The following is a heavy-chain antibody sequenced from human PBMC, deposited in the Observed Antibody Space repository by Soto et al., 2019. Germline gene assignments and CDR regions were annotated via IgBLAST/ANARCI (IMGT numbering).Heavy chain of an antibody. J-gene: IGHJ4*02. CDR3: AKDGEVDIVVVPAASSYYFDY. D-gene: IGHD2-2*03. CDR2: ISYDGSNK. V-gene: IGHV3-30*18. Sequence: GGSLRLSCAASGFTFSSYGMHWVRQAPGKGLEWVAVISYDGSNKYYADSVKGRFTISRDNSKNTLYLQMNSLRAEDTAVYYCAKDGEVDIVVVPAASSYYFDYWGQGTLVTVSS. CDR1: GFTFSSYG.